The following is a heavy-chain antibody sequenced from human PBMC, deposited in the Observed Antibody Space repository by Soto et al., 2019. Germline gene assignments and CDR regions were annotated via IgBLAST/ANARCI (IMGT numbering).Heavy chain of an antibody. V-gene: IGHV3-7*03. Sequence: TGWSLRLACASSVFTFISYWMRWVRQAPGKGLEWVANIKQDGSEKYYVDSVKGRFTISRDNAKNSLYLQMNSLRAEDTAVYYCAGTYGSGSYCDYWGQGTLVTVSS. CDR1: VFTFISYW. CDR3: AGTYGSGSYCDY. D-gene: IGHD3-10*01. J-gene: IGHJ4*02. CDR2: IKQDGSEK.